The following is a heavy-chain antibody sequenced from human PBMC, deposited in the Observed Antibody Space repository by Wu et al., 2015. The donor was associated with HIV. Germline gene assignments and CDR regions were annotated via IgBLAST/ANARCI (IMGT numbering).Heavy chain of an antibody. V-gene: IGHV1-46*03. CDR2: INPNGPKV. CDR3: ATRIGNMEAFNI. D-gene: IGHD1-1*01. Sequence: QVQLVQSGAEVKKPGASVKVSCKASGYTFSTNYMHWVRQAPGQGPEWMGLINPNGPKVSYAQKFQDRVTMTRDTSTSTVYLELGSLRSEDTAMYYCATRIGNMEAFNIWGQGTMVTVSS. J-gene: IGHJ3*02. CDR1: GYTFSTNY.